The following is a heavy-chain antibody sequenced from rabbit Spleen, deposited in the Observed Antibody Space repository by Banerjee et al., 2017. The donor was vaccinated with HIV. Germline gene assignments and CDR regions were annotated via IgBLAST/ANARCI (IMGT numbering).Heavy chain of an antibody. J-gene: IGHJ6*01. D-gene: IGHD8-1*01. CDR3: ARDSGSSFSSYGMDL. Sequence: QSLEESGGDLVKPGASLTLTCTASGVSFTSNYYMCWVRQAPGKGLEWIACIDTGSSGFTYFASWAKGRFIMSRTSSTKVTLQMTSLTAADTATYFCARDSGSSFSSYGMDLWGQGTLVTVS. CDR1: GVSFTSNYY. CDR2: IDTGSSGFT. V-gene: IGHV1S40*01.